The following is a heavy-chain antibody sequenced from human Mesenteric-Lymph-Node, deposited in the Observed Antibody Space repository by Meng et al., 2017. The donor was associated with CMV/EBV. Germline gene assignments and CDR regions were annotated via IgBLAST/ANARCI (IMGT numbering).Heavy chain of an antibody. CDR2: IYYSGSA. CDR3: ARNPYYYYGMDV. D-gene: IGHD1-14*01. V-gene: IGHV4-59*01. Sequence: SETLSLTCTVSGGSISTYYWSWIRQPPGKGLEWIGYIYYSGSANYNPSLKSRVTISIDTSKNEFSLNLTSVTAADTALYYCARNPYYYYGMDVWGQGTTVTVSS. CDR1: GGSISTYY. J-gene: IGHJ6*02.